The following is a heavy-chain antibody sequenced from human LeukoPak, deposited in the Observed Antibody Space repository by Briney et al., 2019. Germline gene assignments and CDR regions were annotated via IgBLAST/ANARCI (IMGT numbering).Heavy chain of an antibody. J-gene: IGHJ4*02. CDR2: ISVYNGNT. Sequence: ASVKVSCKASGYTFTSYGISWVRQAPGQGLEWMGWISVYNGNTNYAQKFQGRVTMTRDTSISTAYMELSRLRSDDTAVYYCARERSYYGSGSYYQGWGQGTLVTVSS. CDR3: ARERSYYGSGSYYQG. CDR1: GYTFTSYG. D-gene: IGHD3-10*01. V-gene: IGHV1-18*01.